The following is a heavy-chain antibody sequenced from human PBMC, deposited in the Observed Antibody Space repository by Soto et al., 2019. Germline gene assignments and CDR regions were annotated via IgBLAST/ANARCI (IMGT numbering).Heavy chain of an antibody. CDR1: GGTFSSYA. CDR3: AREERYRSNPGNPFDY. Sequence: QVQLVQSGAEVKKPGSSVKVSCKASGGTFSSYAISWVRQAPGQGLEWMGGIIPIFGTANYAQKFQGRVTITADESTRTADMGLSSLRSEDTAVYYCAREERYRSNPGNPFDYWCQGTLVTVSS. D-gene: IGHD1-1*01. J-gene: IGHJ4*02. CDR2: IIPIFGTA. V-gene: IGHV1-69*12.